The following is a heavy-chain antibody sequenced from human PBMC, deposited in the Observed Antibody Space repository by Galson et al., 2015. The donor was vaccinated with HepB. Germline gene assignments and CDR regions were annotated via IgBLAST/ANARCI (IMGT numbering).Heavy chain of an antibody. J-gene: IGHJ4*02. CDR1: GFTFSDYY. Sequence: SLRLSCAASGFTFSDYYMSWIRQAPGKGLEWVSYISSSSSYTNYADSVKGRFTISRDNAKNSLYLQMNSLRAEDTAVYYCARYITVRGVPFDYWGQGTLVTVSS. V-gene: IGHV3-11*06. CDR3: ARYITVRGVPFDY. CDR2: ISSSSSYT. D-gene: IGHD3-10*02.